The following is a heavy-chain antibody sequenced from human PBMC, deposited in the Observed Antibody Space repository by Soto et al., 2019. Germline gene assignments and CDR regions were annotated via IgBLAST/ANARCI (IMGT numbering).Heavy chain of an antibody. D-gene: IGHD2-2*01. CDR3: AREDRDRETGLVPAAIDGMDV. CDR1: GGTFSRYS. CDR2: IIAIFGIA. V-gene: IGHV1-69*08. J-gene: IGHJ6*02. Sequence: QVQLVQSGAEVKKPGSSAKVSCKASGGTFSRYSITWVRQAPGHGLEWIGRIIAIFGIASYAQKFQGRVTITADESTSTAYMELSSLRSDDTAVYYCAREDRDRETGLVPAAIDGMDVWGQGTTVTVSS.